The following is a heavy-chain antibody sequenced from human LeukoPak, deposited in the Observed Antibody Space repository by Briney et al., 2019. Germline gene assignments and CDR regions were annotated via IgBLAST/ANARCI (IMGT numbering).Heavy chain of an antibody. D-gene: IGHD2-21*02. J-gene: IGHJ3*02. V-gene: IGHV1-2*02. CDR1: GYTFTGYY. CDR3: ARDSSTDPLNAFDI. Sequence: ASVKVSCKASGYTFTGYYMHWVRQAPGQGLEWMGWINPNSGGTNYAQKFQGRVTMTRDTSISTAYMELSRLRSDGTAIYYCARDSSTDPLNAFDIWGQGTMVTVSS. CDR2: INPNSGGT.